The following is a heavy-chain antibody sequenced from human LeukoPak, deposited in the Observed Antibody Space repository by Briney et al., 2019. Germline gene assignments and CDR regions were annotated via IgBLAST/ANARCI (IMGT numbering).Heavy chain of an antibody. V-gene: IGHV4-4*07. D-gene: IGHD4-17*01. Sequence: SETLSLTCTVSGGSISSYYWSWIRQPAGKGLEWIGRIYTSGSTYYNPSLKSRVTMSVDTSKNQFSLKLSSVTAADTAVYYCARGGQEIYGDYVHDYWGQGTLVTVSS. CDR2: IYTSGST. CDR1: GGSISSYY. CDR3: ARGGQEIYGDYVHDY. J-gene: IGHJ4*02.